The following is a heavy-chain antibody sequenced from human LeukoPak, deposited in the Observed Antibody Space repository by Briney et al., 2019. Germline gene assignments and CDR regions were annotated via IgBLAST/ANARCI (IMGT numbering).Heavy chain of an antibody. CDR1: GFTFSNYG. V-gene: IGHV3-30*18. Sequence: GRSLRLSCAASGFTFSNYGMHWVRQAPGKGLEWVAAISYDGNNENYADSVKGRFTISRDNSKNTLYLQMSSLRVEDTAVYYCAKSLATGWYVNEYWGQGTLVTVSS. CDR2: ISYDGNNE. D-gene: IGHD6-19*01. J-gene: IGHJ4*02. CDR3: AKSLATGWYVNEY.